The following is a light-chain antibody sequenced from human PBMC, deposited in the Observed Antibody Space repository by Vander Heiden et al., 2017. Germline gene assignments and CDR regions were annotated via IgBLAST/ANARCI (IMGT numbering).Light chain of an antibody. Sequence: QSALTQPAAVSGSPGQSITISCTGTSRDVGGYNYVPWYQQPPGTAPNRMIYEVSNRPSGVSNRFSGSKSGNTASLTISGLQAEDEADYYCSSYTSSSTLVVFGGGTKLTVL. CDR2: EVS. CDR3: SSYTSSSTLVV. J-gene: IGLJ3*02. CDR1: SRDVGGYNY. V-gene: IGLV2-14*01.